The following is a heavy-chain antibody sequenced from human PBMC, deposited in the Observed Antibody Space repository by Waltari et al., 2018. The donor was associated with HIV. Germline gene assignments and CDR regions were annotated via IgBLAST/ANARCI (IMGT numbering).Heavy chain of an antibody. D-gene: IGHD4-17*01. J-gene: IGHJ3*02. CDR2: INHRGST. CDR1: GGSFSGYY. V-gene: IGHV4-34*01. Sequence: QVQLQQWGAGLLKPSETLSLTCAVYGGSFSGYYWTWIRQPPGKGLEWIGEINHRGSTKYNPSLKSRVTMSVDTSKNQFSLKLSSVTAADTAVYYCARPAVTTLKDAFDIWGQGTMVTVAS. CDR3: ARPAVTTLKDAFDI.